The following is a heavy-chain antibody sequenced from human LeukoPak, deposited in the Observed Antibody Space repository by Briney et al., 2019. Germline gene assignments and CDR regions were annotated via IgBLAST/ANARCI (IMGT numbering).Heavy chain of an antibody. CDR3: ARVYRGMVRGVTAFDY. D-gene: IGHD3-10*01. CDR1: GYTFTGYY. Sequence: ASVKVSCKASGYTFTGYYMHWVRQAPGQGVEWMGWINPNSGGTNYAQKFQGRVTITRNTSISTAYMELSSLRSEDTAVYYCARVYRGMVRGVTAFDYWGQGTLVTVSS. J-gene: IGHJ4*02. V-gene: IGHV1-2*02. CDR2: INPNSGGT.